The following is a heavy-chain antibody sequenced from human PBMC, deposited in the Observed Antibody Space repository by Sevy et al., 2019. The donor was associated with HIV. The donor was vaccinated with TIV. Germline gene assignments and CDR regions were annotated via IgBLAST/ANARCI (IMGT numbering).Heavy chain of an antibody. V-gene: IGHV3-7*01. CDR1: GFTFSIYY. CDR2: IKSDGSDK. J-gene: IGHJ4*01. Sequence: GGPLRLSCAASGFTFSIYYMTWARQAPGKGLEWVANIKSDGSDKYYVDSVKGRFTISRDNAKNSLYLQMNSLTAEDTAVYYCARYGGYIDHWGHGTLVTVSS. D-gene: IGHD2-15*01. CDR3: ARYGGYIDH.